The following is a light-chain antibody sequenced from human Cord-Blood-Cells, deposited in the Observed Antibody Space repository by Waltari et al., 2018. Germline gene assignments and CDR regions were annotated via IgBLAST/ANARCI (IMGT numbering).Light chain of an antibody. CDR3: QQRSNWWT. Sequence: EIVLTQSPAPLSLPPGERATLSCRASQSVRSYLACYTQKPGQVPRLLIYDASNRATGIPARFSGSGSGTDFTLTISSLEPEECAVYYCQQRSNWWTFGQGTKVESK. CDR2: DAS. V-gene: IGKV3-11*01. J-gene: IGKJ1*01. CDR1: QSVRSY.